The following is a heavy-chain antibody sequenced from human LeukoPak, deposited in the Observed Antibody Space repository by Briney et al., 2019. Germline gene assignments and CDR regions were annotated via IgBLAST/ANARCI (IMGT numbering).Heavy chain of an antibody. V-gene: IGHV4-4*02. Sequence: PSETLSLTCAVSGGSISSSNWWSWVRQPPGKGLGWIGEIYHSGSTNYNPSLKSRVTISVDKPKNQFSLKLSSVTAADTAVYYCARLLHYDSRLFFDYWGQGTLVTVSS. CDR1: GGSISSSNW. D-gene: IGHD3-22*01. CDR2: IYHSGST. CDR3: ARLLHYDSRLFFDY. J-gene: IGHJ4*02.